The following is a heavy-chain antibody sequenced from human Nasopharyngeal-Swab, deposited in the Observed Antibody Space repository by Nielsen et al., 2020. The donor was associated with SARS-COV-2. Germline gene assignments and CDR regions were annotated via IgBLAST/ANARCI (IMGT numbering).Heavy chain of an antibody. D-gene: IGHD6-19*01. V-gene: IGHV3-20*01. CDR3: ARDLGYSSVWFDP. Sequence: GGSLRLSCAASGFTVSSNYMSWVRQAPGKGLEWVSGINWNGGSTGYADSVKGRFTISRDNAKNSLYLQMNSLRAEDTALYHCARDLGYSSVWFDPWGQGTLVTVSS. J-gene: IGHJ5*02. CDR1: GFTVSSNY. CDR2: INWNGGST.